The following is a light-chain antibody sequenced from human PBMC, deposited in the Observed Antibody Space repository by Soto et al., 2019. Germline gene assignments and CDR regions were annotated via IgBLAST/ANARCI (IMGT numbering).Light chain of an antibody. Sequence: DIQMTQSPSSGSASVGDRVSITCRASQGISNWLAWYQQKPGRAPKLLIYTGSSLQSGVPSRFSGTGSGTDFTLTISSLQPEDVATYYWQQANSFPLTFGGGTKVEIK. V-gene: IGKV1-12*01. CDR1: QGISNW. CDR3: QQANSFPLT. J-gene: IGKJ4*01. CDR2: TGS.